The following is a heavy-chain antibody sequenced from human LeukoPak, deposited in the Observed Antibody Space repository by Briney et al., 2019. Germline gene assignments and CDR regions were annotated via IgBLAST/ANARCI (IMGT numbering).Heavy chain of an antibody. CDR1: GFTFSDYY. D-gene: IGHD6-25*01. Sequence: PGGSLRLSCAASGFTFSDYYMSWIRQAPGKGLEWVSYISSSGSTIYYADSVKGRFTISRDNAKNSLYLQMNSLRAEDTALYYCAKDIPELAAGQVPWFDPWGQGTLVTVSS. J-gene: IGHJ5*02. V-gene: IGHV3-11*01. CDR2: ISSSGSTI. CDR3: AKDIPELAAGQVPWFDP.